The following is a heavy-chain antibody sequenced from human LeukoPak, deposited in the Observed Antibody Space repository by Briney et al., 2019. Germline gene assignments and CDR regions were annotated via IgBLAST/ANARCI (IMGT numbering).Heavy chain of an antibody. CDR3: ASGYCSAGSCYGLCDY. CDR2: IRAYNGNT. Sequence: ASVKVSCKASGYTFTSYGISWLRQAPGQGLEWMGWIRAYNGNTNYAQKLQGRVTMTTDTSTSTAYMELRSLTSDDTAVYYCASGYCSAGSCYGLCDYWGQGTLVTVSS. CDR1: GYTFTSYG. D-gene: IGHD2-15*01. V-gene: IGHV1-18*01. J-gene: IGHJ4*02.